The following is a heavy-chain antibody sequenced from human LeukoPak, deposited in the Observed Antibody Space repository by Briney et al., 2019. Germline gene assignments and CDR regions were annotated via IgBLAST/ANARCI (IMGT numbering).Heavy chain of an antibody. D-gene: IGHD6-6*01. CDR3: AKDRYSSSFGVLDY. CDR2: ISGSGGST. Sequence: GGSLRLSCAASGFTFISYAMSWVRQAPGRGREWVSAISGSGGSTYYADSVKGRFTISRDNSKNTLYLQMNRLRAEDTAVYYCAKDRYSSSFGVLDYWGQGTLVTVSS. V-gene: IGHV3-23*01. CDR1: GFTFISYA. J-gene: IGHJ4*02.